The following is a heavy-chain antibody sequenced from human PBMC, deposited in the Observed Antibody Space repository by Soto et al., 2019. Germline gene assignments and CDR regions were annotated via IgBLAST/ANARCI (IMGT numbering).Heavy chain of an antibody. Sequence: TLSLTSAVSGGSVSGYYWSWIRQPPWKGLELIGEINHSGSTNYNPSLKIRVTISVDTSKNQFSLKLSSVTAADTATYFCARGRDAASQFYPPHGMDVSGQGTTVTVSS. J-gene: IGHJ6*02. V-gene: IGHV4-34*01. CDR3: ARGRDAASQFYPPHGMDV. CDR1: GGSVSGYY. D-gene: IGHD2-15*01. CDR2: INHSGST.